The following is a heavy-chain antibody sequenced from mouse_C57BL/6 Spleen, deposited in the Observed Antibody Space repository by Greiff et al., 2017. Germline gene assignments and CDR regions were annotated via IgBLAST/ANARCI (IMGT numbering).Heavy chain of an antibody. CDR2: IYPGSGST. V-gene: IGHV1-55*01. CDR1: GYTFTSYW. CDR3: ARSYSNYDAMDY. J-gene: IGHJ4*01. D-gene: IGHD2-5*01. Sequence: QVQLQQPGAELVKPGASVKMSCKASGYTFTSYWITWVKQRPGQGLAWIGDIYPGSGSTNYNEKFKSKATLTVDTSSSTAYMQLSSLTSEDSAVYYCARSYSNYDAMDYWCQGTSVTVSS.